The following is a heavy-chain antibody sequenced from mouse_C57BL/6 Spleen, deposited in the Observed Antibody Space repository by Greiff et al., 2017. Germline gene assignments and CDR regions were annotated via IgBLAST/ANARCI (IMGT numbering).Heavy chain of an antibody. V-gene: IGHV1-62-2*01. D-gene: IGHD1-1*01. Sequence: QVQLQQSGAELVKPGASVKLSCKASGYTFTEYTIHWVKQRSGQGLEWIGWFYPGSGSLKYNEKFKDKATLTADKSSSTVYMELSRLTSADSAVYFCARHGYYGSSYVDWYFDVWGTGTTVTVSS. J-gene: IGHJ1*03. CDR2: FYPGSGSL. CDR3: ARHGYYGSSYVDWYFDV. CDR1: GYTFTEYT.